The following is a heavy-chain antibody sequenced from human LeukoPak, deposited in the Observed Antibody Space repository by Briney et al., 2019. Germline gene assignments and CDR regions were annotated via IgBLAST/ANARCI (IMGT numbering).Heavy chain of an antibody. CDR1: GFTFSDYY. CDR2: ISSSSSYT. J-gene: IGHJ4*02. D-gene: IGHD4-17*01. CDR3: ARMRDYGDFDY. V-gene: IGHV3-11*03. Sequence: GGSLRLSCAASGFTFSDYYMSWIRQAPGKGLEWVSYISSSSSYTNYADSVKGRFTISRDNAKNSLYLQMNSLRAEGTAVYYCARMRDYGDFDYWGQGTLVTVSS.